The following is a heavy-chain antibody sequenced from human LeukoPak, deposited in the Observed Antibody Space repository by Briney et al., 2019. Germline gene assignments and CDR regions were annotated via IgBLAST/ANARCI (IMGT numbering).Heavy chain of an antibody. Sequence: SVKVSCKASGGTFSSYAISWVRQAPGQGLEWMGGIIPIFGTANYAQKFQGRVTITADESTSTAYMELSSLRSEDTAVYYCASSQYYDFWSGYSPGAFDIWGQGTMVTVSS. CDR3: ASSQYYDFWSGYSPGAFDI. CDR2: IIPIFGTA. D-gene: IGHD3-3*01. J-gene: IGHJ3*02. V-gene: IGHV1-69*13. CDR1: GGTFSSYA.